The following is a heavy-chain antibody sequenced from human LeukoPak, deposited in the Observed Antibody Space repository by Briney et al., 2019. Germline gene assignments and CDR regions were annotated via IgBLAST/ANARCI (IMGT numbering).Heavy chain of an antibody. Sequence: PGRSLRLSCAASGFTFSSYGMHWVRQAPGKALEWVAVIWYDGSNKYYADSVKGRFTISRDNSKSTLYLQMNSLRAEDTAVYYCARALGYCSGGSCYYHDAFDIWGQGTMVTVSS. CDR3: ARALGYCSGGSCYYHDAFDI. CDR2: IWYDGSNK. V-gene: IGHV3-33*01. CDR1: GFTFSSYG. J-gene: IGHJ3*02. D-gene: IGHD2-15*01.